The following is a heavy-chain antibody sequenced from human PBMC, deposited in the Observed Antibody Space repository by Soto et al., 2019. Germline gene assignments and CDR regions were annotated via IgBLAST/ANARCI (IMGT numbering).Heavy chain of an antibody. D-gene: IGHD3-22*01. J-gene: IGHJ6*02. CDR1: GFTFSTYA. CDR3: AKDFEGMRFYDTRAYDGADV. Sequence: GSLRLSCAASGFTFSTYAIHWVRQAPGKGLEWVAVISYDGSNKYYADSVKGRFTISRDNSKNTLYLQMNSLRLEDTALYYCAKDFEGMRFYDTRAYDGADVWGQGTAVTVSS. V-gene: IGHV3-30*18. CDR2: ISYDGSNK.